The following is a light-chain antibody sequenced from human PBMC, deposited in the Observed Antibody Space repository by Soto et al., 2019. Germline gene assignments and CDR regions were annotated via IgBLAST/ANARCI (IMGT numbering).Light chain of an antibody. CDR1: TGAVTSIHW. J-gene: IGLJ2*01. V-gene: IGLV7-46*01. CDR3: LLSYNDARV. Sequence: QAVVTQDPSLTVSPGGTVTLTCGSNTGAVTSIHWPYWFQQRPGQAHRTLIYDTTIKHSWTPARFSGSLLGGKAALPLSGAQPEDEAEYYCLLSYNDARVLGGGTKLTVL. CDR2: DTT.